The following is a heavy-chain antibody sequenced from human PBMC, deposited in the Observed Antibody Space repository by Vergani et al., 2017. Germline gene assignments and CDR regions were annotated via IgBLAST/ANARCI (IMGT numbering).Heavy chain of an antibody. J-gene: IGHJ4*02. Sequence: QVHLVQSGSELEKPGASVKVSCKASGYSFSVYSINWLRQAPGQGLEWMGWINTNTGKPTYAQGFAGRFVFSLDTSVSTTYLQISSLKAEEPAIYYCAGDANYIVFDSWGQGTLVTVSS. V-gene: IGHV7-4-1*02. CDR2: INTNTGKP. D-gene: IGHD4/OR15-4a*01. CDR1: GYSFSVYS. CDR3: AGDANYIVFDS.